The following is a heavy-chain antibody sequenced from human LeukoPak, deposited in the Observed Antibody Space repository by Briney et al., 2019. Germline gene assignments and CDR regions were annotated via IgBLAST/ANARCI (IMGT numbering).Heavy chain of an antibody. CDR2: ISAYNGNT. CDR3: ARWGSSWYPDYYYGMDV. D-gene: IGHD6-13*01. Sequence: GASVKVSCKASGYTFTSYGISWVRQAPGQGPEWMGWISAYNGNTNYAQKLQGRVTMTTDTSTSTAYMELRSLRSDDTAVYYCARWGSSWYPDYYYGMDVWGQGTTVTVSS. J-gene: IGHJ6*02. V-gene: IGHV1-18*01. CDR1: GYTFTSYG.